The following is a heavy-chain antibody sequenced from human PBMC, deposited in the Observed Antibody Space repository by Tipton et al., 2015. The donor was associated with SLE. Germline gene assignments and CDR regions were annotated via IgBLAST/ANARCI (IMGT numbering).Heavy chain of an antibody. J-gene: IGHJ2*01. D-gene: IGHD2-15*01. V-gene: IGHV4-4*08. CDR2: IYSSGST. CDR1: GGSINNYY. Sequence: GLVKPSETLSLTCTVSGGSINNYYWSWIRQPPGKGLEWIGYIYSSGSTNYNPSLKSRVTISVDTSENQFSLKLSSVSAADTAVYYCARDKCCTGGSCFDWYFDVWGRGTLVTVSS. CDR3: ARDKCCTGGSCFDWYFDV.